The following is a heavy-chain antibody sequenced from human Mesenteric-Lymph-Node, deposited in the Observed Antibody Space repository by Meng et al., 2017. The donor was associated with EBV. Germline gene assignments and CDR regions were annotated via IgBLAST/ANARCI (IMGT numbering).Heavy chain of an antibody. CDR1: GGSISSSDYY. CDR2: TYYNGNT. Sequence: PPASGPGLATPSGTLSLTCTVSGGSISSSDYYWGWIRQPPGKGPEWVGTTYYNGNTYYNPSLKSRVTISIDTSKNQFSLKVNSMTAADTAVYYCARVLVRGVMPSVSRFDPWGQGTLVTVSS. CDR3: ARVLVRGVMPSVSRFDP. D-gene: IGHD3-10*01. V-gene: IGHV4-39*07. J-gene: IGHJ5*01.